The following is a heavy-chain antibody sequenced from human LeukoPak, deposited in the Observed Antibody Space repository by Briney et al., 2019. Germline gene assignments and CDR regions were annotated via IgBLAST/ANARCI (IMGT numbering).Heavy chain of an antibody. CDR1: GFTFSSYT. D-gene: IGHD5-18*01. CDR3: ESDSTSTPQLWFVY. CDR2: ISSSSHYI. Sequence: PGGSLRLSCAASGFTFSSYTMNWVRQAPGKGLDWVSYISSSSHYIYYADSVKGRFTISRDNAKNSLYLQMNSLRAEDTAVYYCESDSTSTPQLWFVYWGQGTLVTVSS. J-gene: IGHJ4*02. V-gene: IGHV3-21*04.